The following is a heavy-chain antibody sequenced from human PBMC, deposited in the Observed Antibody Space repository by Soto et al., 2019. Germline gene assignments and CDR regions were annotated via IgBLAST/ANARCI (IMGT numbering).Heavy chain of an antibody. CDR2: IIPIFGTA. J-gene: IGHJ6*02. D-gene: IGHD2-21*02. CDR3: ARDHIVVVTATKGYYYGMDV. Sequence: QVQPVQSGAEVKKPGSSVKVSCKASAGTFSSYAISWVRQAPGQGLEWMGGIIPIFGTANYAQKFQGRVKITADKSTSTAYMELSSLRSEDTAVYYCARDHIVVVTATKGYYYGMDVWGQWTTVTVSS. CDR1: AGTFSSYA. V-gene: IGHV1-69*06.